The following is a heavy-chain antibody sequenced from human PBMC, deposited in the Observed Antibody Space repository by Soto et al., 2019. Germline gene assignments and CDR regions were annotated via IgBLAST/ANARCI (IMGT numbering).Heavy chain of an antibody. CDR3: TRAGASDWNYVSTSS. Sequence: QVQLVQSGAEVKKPGASVKVSCKASGYIFTGYYIHWVRQAPGQGLEWMGWINPNSGDTNYAQKLQGRVTMTTDTSTSTVYMELKSLTSDDTAIYYCTRAGASDWNYVSTSSWGQGTLVTVSS. CDR2: INPNSGDT. J-gene: IGHJ4*02. CDR1: GYIFTGYY. V-gene: IGHV1-2*02. D-gene: IGHD1-7*01.